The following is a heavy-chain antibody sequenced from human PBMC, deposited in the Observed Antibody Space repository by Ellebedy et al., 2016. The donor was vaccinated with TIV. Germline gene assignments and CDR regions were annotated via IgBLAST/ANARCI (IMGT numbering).Heavy chain of an antibody. CDR3: ATTPYKLERRPSRDYYYGMDV. CDR1: GYSFTSYW. J-gene: IGHJ6*02. V-gene: IGHV5-10-1*01. CDR2: IDPSDSYT. Sequence: GESLKISCKGSGYSFTSYWISWVRQMPGKGLEWMGRIDPSDSYTNYSPSFQGHVTISADKSISTAYLQWSSLKASDTAMYYCATTPYKLERRPSRDYYYGMDVWGQGTTVTVSS. D-gene: IGHD1-1*01.